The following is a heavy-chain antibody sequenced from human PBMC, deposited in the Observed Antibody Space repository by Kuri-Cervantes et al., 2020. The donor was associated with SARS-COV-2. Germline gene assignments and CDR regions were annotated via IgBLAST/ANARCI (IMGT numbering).Heavy chain of an antibody. CDR3: ASHLGPAAISDYYYYMDV. D-gene: IGHD2-2*02. CDR1: EYTFTGYY. Sequence: ASVKVSCKASEYTFTGYYMHWVRQAPGQGLEWMGWISPNSGGTNYAQKFQGRVTMTRDTPISTAYMELRSLRSDDTAVYYCASHLGPAAISDYYYYMDVWGKGTTVTVSS. V-gene: IGHV1-2*02. J-gene: IGHJ6*03. CDR2: ISPNSGGT.